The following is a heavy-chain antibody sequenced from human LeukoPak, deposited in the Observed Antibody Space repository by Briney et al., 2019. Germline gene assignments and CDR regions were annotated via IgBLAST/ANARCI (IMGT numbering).Heavy chain of an antibody. CDR3: ARGHSNYGDYFDY. V-gene: IGHV3-21*01. Sequence: GGSLRLSCAASGFTFSSYEMNWVRQAPGKGLEWVSSISSNNSYIYHADSVKGRFTISRDNAKNSLYLQMNSLRAEDTALYFCARGHSNYGDYFDYWGQGTLVTVSS. J-gene: IGHJ4*02. D-gene: IGHD4-11*01. CDR1: GFTFSSYE. CDR2: ISSNNSYI.